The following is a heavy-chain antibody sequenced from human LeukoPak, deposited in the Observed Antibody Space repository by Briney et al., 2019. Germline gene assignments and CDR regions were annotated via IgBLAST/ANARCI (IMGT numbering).Heavy chain of an antibody. CDR2: ISAYNGNT. J-gene: IGHJ5*02. V-gene: IGHV1-18*01. CDR1: GYTFTSYG. CDR3: AREGDIAVAGTGPWFDP. Sequence: ASVKVSCKASGYTFTSYGISWLRQAPGQGLEWMGWISAYNGNTNYAQKLQGRVTMTTDTSTSTAYMELRSLRSDDTAVYYCAREGDIAVAGTGPWFDPWGQGTLVTVSS. D-gene: IGHD6-19*01.